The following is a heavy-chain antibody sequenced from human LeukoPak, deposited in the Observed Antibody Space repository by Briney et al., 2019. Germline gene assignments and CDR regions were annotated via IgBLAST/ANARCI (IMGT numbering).Heavy chain of an antibody. CDR1: GFTFSSYW. D-gene: IGHD4-17*01. CDR2: IKQDGSEK. V-gene: IGHV3-7*01. Sequence: GGSLRLSCAASGFTFSSYWMSWVRQAPGKGLEWVANIKQDGSEKYYVDSVKGRFTISRDNAKNSLYLQMNSLRAEDTAVYYCARDGDYGDYGVIDYWGQGTLVTVSS. CDR3: ARDGDYGDYGVIDY. J-gene: IGHJ4*02.